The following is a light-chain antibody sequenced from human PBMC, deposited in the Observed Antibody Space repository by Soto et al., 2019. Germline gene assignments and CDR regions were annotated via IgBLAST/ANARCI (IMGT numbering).Light chain of an antibody. Sequence: QSALTQPASVSGSPGQSITISCTGTSSDVGGYNYVSWYQQHPGKAPKLMIYEVSNRPSGVSNRFSGCKSGNTASLTISGLQAEDEADYYCSSYTSSTPVGFGGGTKVTVL. CDR1: SSDVGGYNY. CDR2: EVS. CDR3: SSYTSSTPVG. J-gene: IGLJ2*01. V-gene: IGLV2-14*01.